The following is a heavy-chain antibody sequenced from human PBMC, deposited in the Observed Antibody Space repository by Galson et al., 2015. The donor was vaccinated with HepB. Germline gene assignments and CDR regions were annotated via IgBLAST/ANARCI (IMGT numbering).Heavy chain of an antibody. CDR2: INHSGGST. CDR1: GNTFTRHY. J-gene: IGHJ4*02. CDR3: ATGPRLGRLDF. D-gene: IGHD6-19*01. Sequence: SVKVSCKASGNTFTRHYMHWVRQAPGQGLQWMGIINHSGGSTSFAQKFQGRVTMTRDTSTSTVYMEVSSLRSEDTAVYYCATGPRLGRLDFRGQGTLVTVSS. V-gene: IGHV1-46*01.